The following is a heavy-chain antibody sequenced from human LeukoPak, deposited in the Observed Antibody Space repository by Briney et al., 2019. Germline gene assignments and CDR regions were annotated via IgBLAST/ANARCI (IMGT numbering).Heavy chain of an antibody. V-gene: IGHV4-31*03. CDR1: GGSIGSGGYY. Sequence: SQTLSLTCTVAGGSIGSGGYYWSWIRQHPGKGLEWIGHIYYSGSTYYNPSLKSRVSISVHTSKNQFSLKLSSVTAPDTTMYYCANFEAQDYFFDYWGQGTLVTVSS. CDR3: ANFEAQDYFFDY. D-gene: IGHD3/OR15-3a*01. CDR2: IYYSGST. J-gene: IGHJ4*02.